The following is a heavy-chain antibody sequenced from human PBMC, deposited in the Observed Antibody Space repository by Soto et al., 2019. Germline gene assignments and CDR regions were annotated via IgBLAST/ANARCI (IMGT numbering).Heavy chain of an antibody. Sequence: ASVKVSCKASGYTFTGYYMHWVRQAPGQGLEWMGWINPNSGGTNYAQKFQGWGTMTRDTSISTAYMELSRLRSDDTAVYYCARDARGDEAPMDDWGQGTLVTVSS. CDR3: ARDARGDEAPMDD. V-gene: IGHV1-2*04. CDR1: GYTFTGYY. CDR2: INPNSGGT. D-gene: IGHD3-10*01. J-gene: IGHJ4*02.